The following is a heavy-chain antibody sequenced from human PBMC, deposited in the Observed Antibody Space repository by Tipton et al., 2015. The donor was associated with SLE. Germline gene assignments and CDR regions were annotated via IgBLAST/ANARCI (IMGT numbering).Heavy chain of an antibody. Sequence: TLSLTCSVSGDSITTTNYFWGWIRQPPGKGLEWLAIIYPTGNSYFNPSLKSRVTIALDTSKNQVSLTLNSVIAADTAVYYCEGAATGTNYYMDVWGKGTTVTVSS. CDR2: IYPTGNS. CDR1: GDSITTTNYF. J-gene: IGHJ6*03. V-gene: IGHV4-39*07. D-gene: IGHD4-17*01. CDR3: EGAATGTNYYMDV.